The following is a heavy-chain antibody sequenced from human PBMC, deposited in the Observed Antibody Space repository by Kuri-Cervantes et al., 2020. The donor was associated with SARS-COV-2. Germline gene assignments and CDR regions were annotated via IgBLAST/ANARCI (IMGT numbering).Heavy chain of an antibody. D-gene: IGHD5-12*01. J-gene: IGHJ4*02. CDR3: ARDRISGYLYFLDY. Sequence: LRLSCTVSGGSMRYFYWSWIWQPPGKGLEWIGFIYYSGTTSYNPSLKSRVTMSVDTSKNQFSLKLSPVTAADTAVYYCARDRISGYLYFLDYWGRGTLVTVSS. CDR1: GGSMRYFY. V-gene: IGHV4-30-4*01. CDR2: IYYSGTT.